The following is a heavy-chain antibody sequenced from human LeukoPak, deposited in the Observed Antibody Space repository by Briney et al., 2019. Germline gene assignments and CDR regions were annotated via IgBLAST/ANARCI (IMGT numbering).Heavy chain of an antibody. CDR3: ARIEPYYYYMDV. D-gene: IGHD1-14*01. CDR1: GFSLSTSGMC. CDR2: IDWDDDK. Sequence: SGPALVKPTQTLTLTCTFSGFSLSTSGMCVSWIRQPPGKALEWLARIDWDDDKYYSTSLKTRLTISKDTSKNQVVLTMANMDPVDTATYYCARIEPYYYYMDVWGKGTTVTVSS. J-gene: IGHJ6*03. V-gene: IGHV2-70*11.